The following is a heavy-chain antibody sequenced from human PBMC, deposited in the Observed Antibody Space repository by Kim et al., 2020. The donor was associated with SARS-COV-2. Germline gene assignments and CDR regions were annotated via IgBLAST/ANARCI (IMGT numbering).Heavy chain of an antibody. V-gene: IGHV3-30*04. CDR3: ARGSSGSYFSAFDI. Sequence: GGSLRLSCAASGFTFSSYAMHWVRQAPGKGLEWVAVISYDGSNKYYADSVKGRFTISRDNSKNTLYLQMNSLRAEDTAVYYCARGSSGSYFSAFDIWGQGTMDTVSS. D-gene: IGHD1-26*01. CDR1: GFTFSSYA. CDR2: ISYDGSNK. J-gene: IGHJ3*02.